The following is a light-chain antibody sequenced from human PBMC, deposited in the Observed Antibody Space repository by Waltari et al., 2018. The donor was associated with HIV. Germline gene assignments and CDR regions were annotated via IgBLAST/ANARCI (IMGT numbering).Light chain of an antibody. J-gene: IGLJ2*01. CDR2: EVS. CDR1: SNDVGGYNY. CDR3: SSYTSSATLV. Sequence: QSALTQPASVSGSPGQSITISCTGTSNDVGGYNYVSWYQHHPGKAPKLMIYEVSDRPSGASSRFSGSKSGNTASLTISGLQAEDEADYYCSSYTSSATLVFGGGTKLTV. V-gene: IGLV2-14*01.